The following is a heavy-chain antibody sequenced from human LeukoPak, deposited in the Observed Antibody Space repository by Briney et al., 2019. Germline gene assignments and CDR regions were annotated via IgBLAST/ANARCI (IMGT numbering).Heavy chain of an antibody. J-gene: IGHJ4*02. CDR1: GFTFSTYA. CDR3: ARDYCSGGDCYGGY. V-gene: IGHV3-30-3*01. CDR2: ISYDGNFE. Sequence: GGSLRLSCAASGFTFSTYALHWVRQAPGKGLEWVAVISYDGNFEFYADSVKGRFTISRDNSKSTLYLQMSSLRAEDTAVYYCARDYCSGGDCYGGYWGREPWSPSPQ. D-gene: IGHD2-15*01.